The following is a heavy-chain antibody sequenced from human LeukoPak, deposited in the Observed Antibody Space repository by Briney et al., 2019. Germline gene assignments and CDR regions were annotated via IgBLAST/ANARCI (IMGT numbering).Heavy chain of an antibody. D-gene: IGHD3-10*01. V-gene: IGHV4-61*01. Sequence: VKPSETLSLTCTVSGGSISSSSYYWGWIRQPPGKGLEWIGYIYYSGSTNYNPSLKSRVTISVDTSKNQFSLKLSSVTAADTAVYYCAREGYYYGSGTHYFDYWGQGTLVTVSS. CDR1: GGSISSSSYY. CDR2: IYYSGST. J-gene: IGHJ4*02. CDR3: AREGYYYGSGTHYFDY.